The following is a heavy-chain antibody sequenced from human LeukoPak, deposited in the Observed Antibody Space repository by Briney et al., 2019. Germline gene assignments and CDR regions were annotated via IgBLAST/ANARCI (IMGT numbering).Heavy chain of an antibody. Sequence: GGSLRLSCAASGFTFSNYDMSWVRQAPGKGLEWVSAISGSGGSTYYADSVKGRFTISRDNSKNTLYLQMNSLRAEDTAVYYCAKVYWGSCLGDAFDIWGQGTMVTVSS. CDR2: ISGSGGST. V-gene: IGHV3-23*01. CDR3: AKVYWGSCLGDAFDI. D-gene: IGHD6-13*01. J-gene: IGHJ3*02. CDR1: GFTFSNYD.